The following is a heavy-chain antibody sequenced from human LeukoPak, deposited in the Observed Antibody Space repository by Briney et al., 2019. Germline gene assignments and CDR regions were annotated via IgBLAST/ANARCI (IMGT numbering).Heavy chain of an antibody. CDR1: GFTFSSYG. V-gene: IGHV3-30*03. CDR2: ISYDGSNK. Sequence: GGSLRLSCAATGFTFSSYGMHWVRQAPGKGLEWVAVISYDGSNKYYADSVKGRFTISRDNSKNTLYLQMNSLRAEDTAVYYCRSMITFGGLWGQGTLVTVSS. CDR3: RSMITFGGL. J-gene: IGHJ4*02. D-gene: IGHD3-16*01.